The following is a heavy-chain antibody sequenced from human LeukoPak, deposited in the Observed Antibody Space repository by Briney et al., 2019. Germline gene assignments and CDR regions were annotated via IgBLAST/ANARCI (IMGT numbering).Heavy chain of an antibody. CDR2: IYHSGST. J-gene: IGHJ4*02. CDR3: ARTRFTIFGVVIHGHYFDY. D-gene: IGHD3-3*01. CDR1: GYSISSGYY. V-gene: IGHV4-38-2*02. Sequence: PSETLSLTCTVSGYSISSGYYWGWIRQPPGKGLEWIGSIYHSGSTYYNPSLKSRVTISVDTSKNQFSLKLSSVTAADTAVYYCARTRFTIFGVVIHGHYFDYWGQGTLVTVSS.